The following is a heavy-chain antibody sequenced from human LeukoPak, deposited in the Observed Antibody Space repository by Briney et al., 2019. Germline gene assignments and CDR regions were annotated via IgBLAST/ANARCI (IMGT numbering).Heavy chain of an antibody. V-gene: IGHV4-39*01. CDR2: IYYSGST. CDR1: GGSISSSSYY. D-gene: IGHD3-22*01. J-gene: IGHJ6*03. CDR3: ARHRAPPRWDYYDSSGYYPYYYYYYMDV. Sequence: SETLSLTCTVSGGSISSSSYYWGWIRQPPGKGLEWIGSIYYSGSTYYNPSLKSRVTISVDTSKNQFSLKLSSVTAADTAVYYCARHRAPPRWDYYDSSGYYPYYYYYYMDVWGKGTTVTISS.